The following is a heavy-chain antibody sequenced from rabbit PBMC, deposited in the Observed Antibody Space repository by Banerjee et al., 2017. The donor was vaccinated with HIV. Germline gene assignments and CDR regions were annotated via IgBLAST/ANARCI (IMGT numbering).Heavy chain of an antibody. V-gene: IGHV1S45*01. Sequence: QQQLEESGGDLVKPEGSLTLTCTASGFSFSSSYWMCWVRQAPGKGLEWIGCINAGSGSTWYASWVNGRFTISKTSSTTVTLQMTSLTAADTATYFCARAAADAAYGLNLWGPGTLVTVS. D-gene: IGHD6-1*01. J-gene: IGHJ6*01. CDR1: GFSFSSSYW. CDR2: INAGSGST. CDR3: ARAAADAAYGLNL.